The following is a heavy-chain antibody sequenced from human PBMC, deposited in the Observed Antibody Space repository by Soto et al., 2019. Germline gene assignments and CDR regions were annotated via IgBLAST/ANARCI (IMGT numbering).Heavy chain of an antibody. D-gene: IGHD4-17*01. Sequence: EVQLVESGGGLVQPGGSLRLSCVVSGFSLRSYWMSWVRQAPGKGLEWVANIKEDGSEKYYVDSVKGRFTISRDNAKNSMYLQMNSLRDEDTAVVYCARPPGAETSYWGQGTLVTVSS. J-gene: IGHJ4*02. CDR2: IKEDGSEK. CDR1: GFSLRSYW. V-gene: IGHV3-7*01. CDR3: ARPPGAETSY.